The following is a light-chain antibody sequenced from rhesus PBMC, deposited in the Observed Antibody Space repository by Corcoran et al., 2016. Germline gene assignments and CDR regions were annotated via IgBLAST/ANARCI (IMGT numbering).Light chain of an antibody. CDR1: QSISTW. J-gene: IGKJ3*01. CDR3: QQYSSGLT. Sequence: IQMTQSPSSLSASVGDRVTITCRASQSISTWLAWYQQKPGKAPNLLFNKASTLQSGVPSRFRGSGSGTDFTFTITSLQSEDFATYYCQQYSSGLTFGPGTKLDFK. V-gene: IGKV1-22*01. CDR2: KAS.